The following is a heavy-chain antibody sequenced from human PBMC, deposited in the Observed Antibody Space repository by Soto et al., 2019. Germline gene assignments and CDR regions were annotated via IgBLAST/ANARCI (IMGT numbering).Heavy chain of an antibody. CDR2: IYYSGST. D-gene: IGHD3-9*01. CDR3: ARDILTGYFDY. V-gene: IGHV4-59*01. Sequence: SETLSLTCTVSGGSISSYYWSWIRQPPGKGLEWIGYIYYSGSTNYNPSLKSRVTISVDTSKNQFSLKLSSVTAADTAVYYCARDILTGYFDYWGQGTLVTVSS. CDR1: GGSISSYY. J-gene: IGHJ4*02.